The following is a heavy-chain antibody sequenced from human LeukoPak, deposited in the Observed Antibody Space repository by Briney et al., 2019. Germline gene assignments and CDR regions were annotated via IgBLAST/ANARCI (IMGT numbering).Heavy chain of an antibody. CDR1: GFTFSSYG. D-gene: IGHD5-18*01. CDR3: ARAGYSPDYYFDY. Sequence: GRSLRLSCAASGFTFSSYGMHWVRQAPGKGLEWVAVIWYDGSNKYYADSVKGRFTISRDNSKNTLYLQMNSLRAEDTAVYYCARAGYSPDYYFDYWGQGTLVTVSS. CDR2: IWYDGSNK. J-gene: IGHJ4*02. V-gene: IGHV3-33*01.